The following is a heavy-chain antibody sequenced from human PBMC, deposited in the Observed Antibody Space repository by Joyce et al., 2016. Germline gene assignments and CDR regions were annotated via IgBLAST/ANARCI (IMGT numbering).Heavy chain of an antibody. V-gene: IGHV1-18*01. Sequence: QVQLVQSGSEVKKPGASVEVSCKASGYIFTTYGISWVRQAPGQGFEWMGWISAHHGNTKCAQKFQGRVTMTIDTSTSTAYMELESLRSDDTAVYYCARDIHYYNSSGYYWGAFDIWGQGTMVSVSS. CDR3: ARDIHYYNSSGYYWGAFDI. CDR2: ISAHHGNT. CDR1: GYIFTTYG. D-gene: IGHD3-22*01. J-gene: IGHJ3*02.